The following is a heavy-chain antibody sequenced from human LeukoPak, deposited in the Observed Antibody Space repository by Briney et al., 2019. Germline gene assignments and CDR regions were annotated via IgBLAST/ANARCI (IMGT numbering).Heavy chain of an antibody. CDR2: IRYDGSNK. CDR1: GFTFRSYG. J-gene: IGHJ6*03. D-gene: IGHD6-19*01. Sequence: GGSLRLSCAVSGFTFRSYGMYWVRQAPGKGLEWVAFIRYDGSNKYNVDSVKGRFTISRDSSKNTLFLQMNSLRPEDTAVYYCTKDGPKYSSGWSYMDVWGKGTTVTVSS. CDR3: TKDGPKYSSGWSYMDV. V-gene: IGHV3-30*02.